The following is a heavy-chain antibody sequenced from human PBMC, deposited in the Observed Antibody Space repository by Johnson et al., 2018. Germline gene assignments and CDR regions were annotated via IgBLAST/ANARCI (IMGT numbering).Heavy chain of an antibody. CDR1: EFTVSDSW. V-gene: IGHV3-74*01. J-gene: IGHJ3*02. CDR2: INSDGSSR. D-gene: IGHD2/OR15-2a*01. CDR3: ARYLSGALDI. Sequence: VQLQESGGGLVQXGESLRLSCTASEFTVSDSWMHWVRQAPGKGLAWVSRINSDGSSRVYADSVQGRFTISRDDAKNTLYLQLNSLRAEDTAIYYCARYLSGALDIWGQGTMVTVSS.